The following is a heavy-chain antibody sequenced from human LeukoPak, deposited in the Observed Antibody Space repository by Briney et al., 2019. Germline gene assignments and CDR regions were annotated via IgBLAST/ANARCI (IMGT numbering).Heavy chain of an antibody. J-gene: IGHJ4*02. CDR2: IYSGGDT. Sequence: GGSLRPSCAASGFTVSSNYMSWVRQAPGKGLEWVSVIYSGGDTFYADSVKGRFTISRDNSTNTLYLQMHSLRAEDTAVYYCATGREGPSLDHWGQGTLVTVSS. V-gene: IGHV3-66*01. D-gene: IGHD1-26*01. CDR1: GFTVSSNY. CDR3: ATGREGPSLDH.